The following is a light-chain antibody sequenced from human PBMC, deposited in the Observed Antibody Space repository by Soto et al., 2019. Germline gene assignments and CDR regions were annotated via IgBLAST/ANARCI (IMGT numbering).Light chain of an antibody. CDR2: GAS. CDR1: QSVSSSY. J-gene: IGKJ1*01. V-gene: IGKV3-20*01. Sequence: ETVLTQSPGTLSSSQGERATLSCRASQSVSSSYLAWYQQKPGQAPRLRLYGASSRATGIPDRCSGSGSGTEITRTISRLEPEDFAVYYGQHYGSSPPWTCGQGKKVDI. CDR3: QHYGSSPPWT.